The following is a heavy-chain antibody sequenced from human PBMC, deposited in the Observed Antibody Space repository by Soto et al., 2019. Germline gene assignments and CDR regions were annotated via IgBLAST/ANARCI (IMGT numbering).Heavy chain of an antibody. CDR2: IIPIFGTA. D-gene: IGHD2-15*01. Sequence: ASVTLSCKSSGVTFSGCASIWVRQSHVQGLEWMGGIIPIFGTANYAQKFQGRVTITADESTSTAYMELSSLRSEDTAVYYCARFEGAGILRNWFDPWGQGNLVNASA. V-gene: IGHV1-69*01. CDR1: GVTFSGCA. CDR3: ARFEGAGILRNWFDP. J-gene: IGHJ5*02.